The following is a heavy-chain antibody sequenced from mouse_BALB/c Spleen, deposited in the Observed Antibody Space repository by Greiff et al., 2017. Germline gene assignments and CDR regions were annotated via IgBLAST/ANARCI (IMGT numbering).Heavy chain of an antibody. V-gene: IGHV1-5*01. CDR3: TGGNLSWYFDV. CDR2: IHPGNSDT. CDR1: GYTFTSYW. J-gene: IGHJ1*01. Sequence: EVQLQQSGTVLARPGASVKMSCKASGYTFTSYWMHWVKQRPGQGLEWIGAIHPGNSDTSYNQKFKGKAKLTAVTSTSTAYMELSSLTNEDSAVYYCTGGNLSWYFDVWGAGTTVTVSS. D-gene: IGHD2-1*01.